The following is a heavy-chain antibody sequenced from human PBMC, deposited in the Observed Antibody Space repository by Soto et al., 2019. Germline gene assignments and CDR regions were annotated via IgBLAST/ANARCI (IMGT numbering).Heavy chain of an antibody. D-gene: IGHD4-17*01. J-gene: IGHJ2*01. CDR3: AKGTTVTPCRYLDL. Sequence: QEQLVESGGGVVQPGKSLRLSCAASRFAFSSYAMHCVRQAPGKGLEWLAVISYDGGYENYADSVKGRFTVSRDNSKNTLWLQINSLRPEDTALYYCAKGTTVTPCRYLDLWGQGTLVTVSS. V-gene: IGHV3-30*18. CDR2: ISYDGGYE. CDR1: RFAFSSYA.